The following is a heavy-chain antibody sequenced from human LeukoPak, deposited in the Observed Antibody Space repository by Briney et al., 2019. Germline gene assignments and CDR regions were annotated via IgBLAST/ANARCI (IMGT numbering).Heavy chain of an antibody. Sequence: ASVKVSCKASGGTFSSYAISWVRQAPGQGLEWMGGIIPIFGTANYAQKFQGRVTITADESTSTAYMELSSLRSEDTAVYYCARAGVLRYFDWSTPNNWFDPWGQGTLVTVSS. CDR2: IIPIFGTA. CDR3: ARAGVLRYFDWSTPNNWFDP. J-gene: IGHJ5*02. V-gene: IGHV1-69*13. D-gene: IGHD3-9*01. CDR1: GGTFSSYA.